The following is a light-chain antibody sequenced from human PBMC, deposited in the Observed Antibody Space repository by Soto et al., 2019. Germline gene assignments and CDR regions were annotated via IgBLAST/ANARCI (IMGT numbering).Light chain of an antibody. J-gene: IGKJ4*01. CDR2: GAS. Sequence: EIVMTQSPATLSVSPGERATLSCRASQSVSSSLAWYQQKPGQAPRLLIYGASTRATGVPARFSGSGSGPDCALPISSLQSEDFAVYYCQQCYNWPLTFGGGTTVEIK. V-gene: IGKV3-15*01. CDR1: QSVSSS. CDR3: QQCYNWPLT.